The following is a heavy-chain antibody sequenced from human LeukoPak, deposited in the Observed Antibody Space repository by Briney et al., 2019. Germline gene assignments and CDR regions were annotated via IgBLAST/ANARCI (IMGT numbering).Heavy chain of an antibody. CDR1: GFTFSSYS. CDR3: ARDNWMYTRGDY. CDR2: ISSSSSYI. Sequence: GGSLRLSCAASGFTFSSYSMNWVRQAPGKGLEWVSSISSSSSYIYYADSVKGRFTISRNNAKNSLYLQMNSLRAEDTAVYYCARDNWMYTRGDYWGQGTLVTVSS. J-gene: IGHJ4*02. D-gene: IGHD1-20*01. V-gene: IGHV3-21*01.